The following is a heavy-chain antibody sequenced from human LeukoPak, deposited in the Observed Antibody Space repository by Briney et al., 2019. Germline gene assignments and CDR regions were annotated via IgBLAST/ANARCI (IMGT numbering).Heavy chain of an antibody. D-gene: IGHD6-13*01. CDR1: GFTFSSYA. CDR3: AKLGGIAAAGTQFDY. J-gene: IGHJ4*02. V-gene: IGHV3-23*01. CDR2: ISGSGGST. Sequence: GGSLRLSCAASGFTFSSYAMSWVRQAPGKGLEWVSAISGSGGSTYYADSVKGWFTISRDNSKNTLYLQMNSLRAEDTAVYYCAKLGGIAAAGTQFDYWGQGTLVTVSS.